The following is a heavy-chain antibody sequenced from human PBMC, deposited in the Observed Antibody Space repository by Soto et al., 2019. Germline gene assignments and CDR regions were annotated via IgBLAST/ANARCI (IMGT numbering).Heavy chain of an antibody. D-gene: IGHD6-19*01. CDR3: ARDSAVAALDP. CDR1: GYTFTSYG. J-gene: IGHJ5*02. V-gene: IGHV1-18*01. CDR2: ISAYNGNT. Sequence: QVQLVQSGAEVKKPGASVKVSCKASGYTFTSYGISWVRQAPGQGLEWMGWISAYNGNTNHAQKLQGRVTMTTDTPTRTAYMELRGLGPGDRAVYYWARDSAVAALDPWGRGTLFPFPS.